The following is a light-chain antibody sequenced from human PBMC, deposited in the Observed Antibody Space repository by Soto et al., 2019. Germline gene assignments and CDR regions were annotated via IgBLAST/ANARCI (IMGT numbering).Light chain of an antibody. J-gene: IGLJ2*01. CDR2: EVV. V-gene: IGLV2-23*02. CDR3: CSYAGSSMFV. CDR1: SSDVGPYNL. Sequence: QSALTQPASVSGSPGQSITISCTGSSSDVGPYNLVSWYQHHPGKAPKLMISEVVKRPSGVSNRFSGPKSGNTASLTISGLQAEDEADYYCCSYAGSSMFVFGGGTKLTVL.